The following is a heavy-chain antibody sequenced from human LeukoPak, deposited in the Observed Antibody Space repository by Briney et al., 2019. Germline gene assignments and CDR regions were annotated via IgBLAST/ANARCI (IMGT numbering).Heavy chain of an antibody. CDR3: ARFSSGTYLYFDY. J-gene: IGHJ4*02. D-gene: IGHD1-26*01. V-gene: IGHV3-53*01. Sequence: GGSLRLSCAASGFIVSSNYMSWVRQAPGKGLEWVSVIYSGGSTYYADSVKGRFTISRDNSKNTLYLQMNNLRAGDTAVYYCARFSSGTYLYFDYWGQGTLVTVSP. CDR2: IYSGGST. CDR1: GFIVSSNY.